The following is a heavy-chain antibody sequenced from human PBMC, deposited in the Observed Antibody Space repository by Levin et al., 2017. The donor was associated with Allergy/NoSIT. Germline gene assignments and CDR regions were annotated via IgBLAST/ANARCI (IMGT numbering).Heavy chain of an antibody. V-gene: IGHV4-34*01. CDR1: GGSFSGYY. CDR2: INHSGST. D-gene: IGHD6-13*01. Sequence: SETLSLTCAVYGGSFSGYYWSWIRQPPGKGLEWIGEINHSGSTNYNPSLKSRVTISVDTSKNQFSLKLSSVTAADTAVYYCAIIAAAETGWFDPWGQGTLVTVSS. CDR3: AIIAAAETGWFDP. J-gene: IGHJ5*02.